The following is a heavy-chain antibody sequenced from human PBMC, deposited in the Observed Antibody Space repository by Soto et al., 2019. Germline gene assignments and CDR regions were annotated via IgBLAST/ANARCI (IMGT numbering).Heavy chain of an antibody. CDR2: INAKSGGT. CDR1: GYTITAHL. CDR3: GRGRSGQIVVFY. J-gene: IGHJ4*02. D-gene: IGHD1-26*01. V-gene: IGHV1-2*02. Sequence: ASVKVSCKASGYTITAHLLHWVRQAPGQGLEWMGWINAKSGGTDYAQKFQDRVTMSMDTSVTTVYMELKNLSPDDTAVYYCGRGRSGQIVVFYWGQG.